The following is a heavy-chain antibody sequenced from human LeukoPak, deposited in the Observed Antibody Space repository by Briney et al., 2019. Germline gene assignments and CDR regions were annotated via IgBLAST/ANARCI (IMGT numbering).Heavy chain of an antibody. CDR1: GGSFSGYY. Sequence: SETLSLTCAVCGGSFSGYYWSWIRQPPGKGLEWIGEINHSGSTNYNPSLKSRVTISVDTSKNQFSLKLSSVTAADTAVYYCARERAYYGSGRLRVFDYWGQGTLVTVSS. CDR2: INHSGST. J-gene: IGHJ4*02. D-gene: IGHD3-10*01. CDR3: ARERAYYGSGRLRVFDY. V-gene: IGHV4-34*01.